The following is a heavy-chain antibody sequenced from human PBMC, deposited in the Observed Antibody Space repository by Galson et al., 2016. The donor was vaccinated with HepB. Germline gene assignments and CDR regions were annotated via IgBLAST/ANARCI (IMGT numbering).Heavy chain of an antibody. CDR3: ARGGVNLDGMDV. CDR2: IYYDGST. Sequence: SETLSLTCTISGDSISSYYWSRIRQPPGKALEWIGYIYYDGSTNYNPSLKSRVTISVDPSKNQFSLNLSSVTAAATAVYHCARGGVNLDGMDVWGQGTTVTVSS. D-gene: IGHD1-14*01. CDR1: GDSISSYY. J-gene: IGHJ6*02. V-gene: IGHV4-59*01.